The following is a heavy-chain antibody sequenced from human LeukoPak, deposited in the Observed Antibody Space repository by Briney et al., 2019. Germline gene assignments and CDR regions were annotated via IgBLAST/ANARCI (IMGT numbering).Heavy chain of an antibody. J-gene: IGHJ5*02. Sequence: GGSLRLSCAAPGFTFSSYSMNWVRQAPGKGLEWVSSISSSSSYIYYADSVKGRFTISRDNAKNSLYLQMNSLRAEDTAVYYCARDVRQYYYGSGSYLFDPWGQGTLVTVSS. D-gene: IGHD3-10*01. V-gene: IGHV3-21*01. CDR1: GFTFSSYS. CDR2: ISSSSSYI. CDR3: ARDVRQYYYGSGSYLFDP.